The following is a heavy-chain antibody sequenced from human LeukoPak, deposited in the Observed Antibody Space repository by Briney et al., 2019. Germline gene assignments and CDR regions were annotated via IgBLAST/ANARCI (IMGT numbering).Heavy chain of an antibody. J-gene: IGHJ4*02. D-gene: IGHD6-6*01. Sequence: GGSLRLSCVASGFTFSSYWMHWVRQGPGKGLVWVSLINPDGSSTNYADSVKGRFTISRDNAKNTVYLQMNSLRAEDTAVYYCARDVEAARPPDFDYWGQGTLVTVSS. CDR1: GFTFSSYW. CDR2: INPDGSST. CDR3: ARDVEAARPPDFDY. V-gene: IGHV3-74*01.